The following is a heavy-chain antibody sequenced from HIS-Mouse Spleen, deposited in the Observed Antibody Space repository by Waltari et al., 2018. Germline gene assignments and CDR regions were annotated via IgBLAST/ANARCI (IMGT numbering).Heavy chain of an antibody. CDR3: AREIPYSSSWYDWYFDL. V-gene: IGHV4-39*07. J-gene: IGHJ2*01. CDR2: IYYSGRT. D-gene: IGHD6-13*01. Sequence: QLQLQESGPGLVKPSETLSLTCTVSGGSISSSSYYWGWIRQPPGKGLEWIGSIYYSGRTYYTPSLKSRVTTSVDTSKNQFSLTLSSVTAADTAVYYCAREIPYSSSWYDWYFDLWGRGTLVTVSS. CDR1: GGSISSSSYY.